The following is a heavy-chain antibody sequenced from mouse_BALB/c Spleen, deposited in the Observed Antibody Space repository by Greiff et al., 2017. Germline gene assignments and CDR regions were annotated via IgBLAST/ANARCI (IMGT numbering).Heavy chain of an antibody. CDR1: GFTFSDYY. CDR3: ARGSSYAMDY. V-gene: IGHV5-4*02. D-gene: IGHD1-1*01. CDR2: ISDGGSYT. J-gene: IGHJ4*01. Sequence: EVKLMESGGGLVKPGGSLKLSCAASGFTFSDYYMYWVRQTPEKRLEWVATISDGGSYTYYPDSVKGRFTISRDNAKNNLYLQMSSLKSEDTAMYYCARGSSYAMDYWGQGTSVTVSS.